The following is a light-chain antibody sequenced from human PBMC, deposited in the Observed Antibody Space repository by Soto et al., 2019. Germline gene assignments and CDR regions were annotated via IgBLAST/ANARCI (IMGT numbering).Light chain of an antibody. CDR3: QRYGASPLYT. J-gene: IGKJ2*01. V-gene: IGKV3-20*01. Sequence: EDVLTQSPGTLSLSPGERATLSCRARQSVTSTYLAWYQQKPGQAPRLLIYGGSSRAAGIPDRFTGSGSGTDFTLTISRLEPEDFAVYYCQRYGASPLYTFGQGTKLESK. CDR2: GGS. CDR1: QSVTSTY.